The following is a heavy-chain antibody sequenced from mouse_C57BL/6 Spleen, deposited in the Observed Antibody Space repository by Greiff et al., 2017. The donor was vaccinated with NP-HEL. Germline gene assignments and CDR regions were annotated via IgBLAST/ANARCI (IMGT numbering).Heavy chain of an antibody. V-gene: IGHV1-75*01. D-gene: IGHD2-5*01. J-gene: IGHJ1*03. CDR1: GYTFTDYY. Sequence: QVQLKQSGPELVKPGASVKISCKASGYTFTDYYINWVKQRPGQGLEWIGWIFPGSGSTYSNEKFKGKATLTVDKSSSTAYMLLSSLTSEDSAVYFCARCYSNYVNWYFDVWGTGTTVTVSS. CDR2: IFPGSGST. CDR3: ARCYSNYVNWYFDV.